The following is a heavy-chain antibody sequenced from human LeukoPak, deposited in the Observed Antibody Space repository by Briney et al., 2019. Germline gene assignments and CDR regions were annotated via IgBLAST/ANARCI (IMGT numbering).Heavy chain of an antibody. CDR3: ARRDSSGWYFLY. Sequence: KPSETLSLTCTVSGGSISSSSYYWGWIRQPPGKGLEWIGSIYYGGSTYYNPSLKSRVTISVDTSKNQFSLKLSSVTAADTAVYYCARRDSSGWYFLYWGQGTLVTVSS. D-gene: IGHD6-19*01. CDR2: IYYGGST. J-gene: IGHJ4*02. V-gene: IGHV4-39*01. CDR1: GGSISSSSYY.